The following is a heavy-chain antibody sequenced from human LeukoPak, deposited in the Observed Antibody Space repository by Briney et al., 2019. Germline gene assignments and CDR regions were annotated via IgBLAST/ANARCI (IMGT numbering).Heavy chain of an antibody. CDR3: ARNPRITMIVVALRRGMDV. CDR1: RFTVSSNY. D-gene: IGHD3-22*01. CDR2: IYSGGST. Sequence: PGGSLRLSCAASRFTVSSNYMSWVRQAPGKGLEWVSVIYSGGSTYYADSVKGRFAISRDNSKNTLYLQMNSLRAEDTAVYYCARNPRITMIVVALRRGMDVWGQGTTVTVSS. J-gene: IGHJ6*02. V-gene: IGHV3-53*01.